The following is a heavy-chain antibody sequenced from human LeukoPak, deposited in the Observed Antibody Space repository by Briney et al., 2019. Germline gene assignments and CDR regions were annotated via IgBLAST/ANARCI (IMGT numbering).Heavy chain of an antibody. CDR3: ARGWYSSSWSYPPTHYYYYYGMDV. CDR2: INPSGGST. D-gene: IGHD6-13*01. CDR1: GYTFTSYY. J-gene: IGHJ6*02. V-gene: IGHV1-46*01. Sequence: ASVKVSCKASGYTFTSYYMHWVRQAPGQGLEWMGIINPSGGSTSYAQKFQGRVTMTRDTSTSTVYMELSSLRSEDTAVYYCARGWYSSSWSYPPTHYYYYYGMDVWGQGTTVTVSS.